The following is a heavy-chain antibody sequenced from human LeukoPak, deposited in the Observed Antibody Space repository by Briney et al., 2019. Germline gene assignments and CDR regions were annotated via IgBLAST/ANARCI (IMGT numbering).Heavy chain of an antibody. J-gene: IGHJ4*02. Sequence: PSETLSLTCMVSGGSISSYYWSWIRQPPGKGLEWLGYIYYSGSTNYNPPLKSRVTISVDTSKNQFSLKLSSVTAADTAVYYCTRRHPDTEAFDYWGQGTLVTVSS. CDR2: IYYSGST. CDR1: GGSISSYY. D-gene: IGHD5-18*01. CDR3: TRRHPDTEAFDY. V-gene: IGHV4-59*08.